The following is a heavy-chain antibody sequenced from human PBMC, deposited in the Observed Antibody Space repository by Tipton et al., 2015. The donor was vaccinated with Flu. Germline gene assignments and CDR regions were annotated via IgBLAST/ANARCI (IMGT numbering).Heavy chain of an antibody. D-gene: IGHD2-21*02. J-gene: IGHJ2*01. V-gene: IGHV3-71*04. CDR3: TRARGVTRVVTGTGDWYFDL. CDR1: GFTVSSNY. CDR2: IRSKASGGTT. Sequence: QLVQSGGGLIQPGGSLRLSCAASGFTVSSNYMSWVRQAPGKGLEWVGFIRSKASGGTTQYAASVEGRFTISGDDSKNVAYLQLSGLKGEDTGVYYCTRARGVTRVVTGTGDWYFDLWGRGTLVSVSS.